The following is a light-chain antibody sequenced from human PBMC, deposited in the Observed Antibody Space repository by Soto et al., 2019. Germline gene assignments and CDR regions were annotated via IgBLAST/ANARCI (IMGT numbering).Light chain of an antibody. V-gene: IGKV3-11*01. CDR2: DAS. CDR1: QSLSSY. Sequence: VVVAQSAATVSLSPLYRSTLSCWASQSLSSYLACYQQKPGQAPSLLIYDASSRANGIPARCTGSGSGTDFPLTTSSLEPEDFANYYCQKRRHSLTFGQGTRLAI. CDR3: QKRRHSLT. J-gene: IGKJ5*01.